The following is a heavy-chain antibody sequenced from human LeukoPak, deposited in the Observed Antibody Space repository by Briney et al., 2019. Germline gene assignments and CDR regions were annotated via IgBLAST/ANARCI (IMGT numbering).Heavy chain of an antibody. J-gene: IGHJ1*01. Sequence: SETLSLTCTVSGGSISSYYWSWIRLPAGKGLEWIGRIYSTGSTDYSPSLRSRVTMSVDTSKNQFSLRMGSVTAADTALYYCASYDSSGAYFQHWGQGTLVTVSS. CDR1: GGSISSYY. CDR2: IYSTGST. CDR3: ASYDSSGAYFQH. V-gene: IGHV4-4*07. D-gene: IGHD3-22*01.